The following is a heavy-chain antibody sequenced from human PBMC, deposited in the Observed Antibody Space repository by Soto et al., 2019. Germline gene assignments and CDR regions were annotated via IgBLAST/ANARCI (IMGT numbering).Heavy chain of an antibody. D-gene: IGHD3-3*01. V-gene: IGHV3-33*01. Sequence: GGSLRLSCAASGFTFSSYGMHWVRQAPGKGLEWVAVIWYDGSNKYYADSVKGRFTISRDNSKNTLYLKMNSLRAEDTAVYYCARGKDFWSGYSSSPYYYYGMDVWGQGTTVTVSS. CDR3: ARGKDFWSGYSSSPYYYYGMDV. CDR2: IWYDGSNK. CDR1: GFTFSSYG. J-gene: IGHJ6*02.